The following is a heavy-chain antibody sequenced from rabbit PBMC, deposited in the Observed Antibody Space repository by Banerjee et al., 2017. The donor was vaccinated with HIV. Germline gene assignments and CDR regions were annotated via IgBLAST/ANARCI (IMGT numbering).Heavy chain of an antibody. CDR3: ARDLDDVIGWNFGW. Sequence: QSLEESGGDLVKPGASLTLTCTASGFSFSSGYDVCWVRQAPGKGLEWIACIYVGSGAYTYYASWAKGRFTISKTSSTTVTLQMTSLTAADTATYFCARDLDDVIGWNFGWWGPGTLVTVS. D-gene: IGHD4-1*01. CDR2: IYVGSGAYT. J-gene: IGHJ6*01. CDR1: GFSFSSGYD. V-gene: IGHV1S40*01.